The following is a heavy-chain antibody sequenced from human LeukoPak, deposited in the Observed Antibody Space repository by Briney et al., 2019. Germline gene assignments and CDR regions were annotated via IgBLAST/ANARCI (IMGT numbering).Heavy chain of an antibody. CDR2: ISTSSSYI. Sequence: GGSLRLSCAASGFTLSRNSMNWVRQARGKGLEGVSSISTSSSYIYYADSVKGRFTISRDNAKKSLYLQMNSLRADDTAVYYCARGASVVAGSDDVFDIWGQGTMITVSS. CDR1: GFTLSRNS. J-gene: IGHJ3*02. V-gene: IGHV3-21*01. D-gene: IGHD6-19*01. CDR3: ARGASVVAGSDDVFDI.